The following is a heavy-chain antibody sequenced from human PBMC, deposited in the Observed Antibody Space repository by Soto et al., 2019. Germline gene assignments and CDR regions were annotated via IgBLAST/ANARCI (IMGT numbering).Heavy chain of an antibody. J-gene: IGHJ2*01. Sequence: QVQLVQSGAEVKKPGSSVKVSCKASGGTFSNYPISWVRQAPGQGLEWMGGIIPIFGTTNYAQKFQGRVTITADESTRTAYMELCSLRSEDTAVFYCARGNHRWLQLWYFDLWGRGTLGSVSS. CDR1: GGTFSNYP. D-gene: IGHD6-19*01. CDR2: IIPIFGTT. CDR3: ARGNHRWLQLWYFDL. V-gene: IGHV1-69*12.